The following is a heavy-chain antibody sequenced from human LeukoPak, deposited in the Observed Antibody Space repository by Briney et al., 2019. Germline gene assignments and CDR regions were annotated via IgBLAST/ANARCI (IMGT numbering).Heavy chain of an antibody. CDR1: GFPFSCYW. CDR3: ARVQAAEHY. V-gene: IGHV3-7*01. Sequence: GGSLRLSCSASGFPFSCYWMRWVRQAPGKGLEWVANIKQDGREKYYVYSVKGRFTISRDNAKNSLQLQMNSLRAEDTAVYYCARVQAAEHYWGQGSLLTVSS. J-gene: IGHJ4*02. D-gene: IGHD6-13*01. CDR2: IKQDGREK.